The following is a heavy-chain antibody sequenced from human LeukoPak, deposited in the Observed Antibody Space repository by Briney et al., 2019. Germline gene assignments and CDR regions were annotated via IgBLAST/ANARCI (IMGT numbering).Heavy chain of an antibody. J-gene: IGHJ3*02. CDR2: ISSSSSYI. CDR3: ARDNYYDSSGYYYVWARAFDI. Sequence: GGSLRLSCAASGFTFSSYSMNWVRQAPGKGLEWVSSISSSSSYIYYADSVRGRFTISRDNAKNSLDLQMNSLRAEDTAVYYCARDNYYDSSGYYYVWARAFDIWGQGTMVTVSS. D-gene: IGHD3-22*01. V-gene: IGHV3-21*01. CDR1: GFTFSSYS.